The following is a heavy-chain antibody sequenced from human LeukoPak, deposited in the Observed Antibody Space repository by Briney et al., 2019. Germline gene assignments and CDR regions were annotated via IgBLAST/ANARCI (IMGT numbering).Heavy chain of an antibody. CDR1: GGSFSGYY. CDR2: INHSGST. CDR3: ARGGGIVVVPAAITNWFDP. D-gene: IGHD2-2*01. V-gene: IGHV4-34*01. Sequence: PSETLFLTCAVYGGSFSGYYWSWIRQPPGKGLEWIGEINHSGSTNYNPSLKSRVTISVDTSKNQFSLKLSSVTAADTAVYYCARGGGIVVVPAAITNWFDPWGQGTLVTVSS. J-gene: IGHJ5*02.